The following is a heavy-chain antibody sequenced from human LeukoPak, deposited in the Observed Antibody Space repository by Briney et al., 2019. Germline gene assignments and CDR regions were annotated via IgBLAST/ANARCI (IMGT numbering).Heavy chain of an antibody. CDR3: ARDGFDWLLGHHFDY. CDR2: ISWNSGSTI. Sequence: PGGSLRLSCAASGFTFDDYAMHWVRQAPGKGLEWVSGISWNSGSTIYYADSVKGRFTISRDNAKNSLYLQMNSLRAEDTAVYYCARDGFDWLLGHHFDYWGQGTLVTVSS. J-gene: IGHJ4*02. V-gene: IGHV3-9*01. CDR1: GFTFDDYA. D-gene: IGHD3-9*01.